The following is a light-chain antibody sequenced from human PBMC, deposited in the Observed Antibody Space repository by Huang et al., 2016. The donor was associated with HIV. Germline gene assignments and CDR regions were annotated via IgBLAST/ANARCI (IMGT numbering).Light chain of an antibody. V-gene: IGKV3-20*01. CDR2: GAS. CDR3: QQYGSSPLT. J-gene: IGKJ4*01. Sequence: EIVLTQSPGTLSLSPGERVTLPCRASQSVRSSSLAWYQQKPGQSPRLPIFGASNRATAIPDRFSGSGSATDFTLTNSRLEPEDFAVYYCQQYGSSPLTFGGGTKVEIK. CDR1: QSVRSSS.